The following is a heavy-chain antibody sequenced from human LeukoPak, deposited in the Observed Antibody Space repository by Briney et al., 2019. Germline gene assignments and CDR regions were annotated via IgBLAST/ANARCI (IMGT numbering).Heavy chain of an antibody. CDR1: GYSFTSYW. Sequence: PGESLQISCQGSGYSFTSYWIGWVRQVPGKGLEWMGIIYPGDSDTRYSPSFQGQVTISADKSISTAYLQWSSLKASDTAMYYCARRPDYYDSSGYLDYWGQGTLVTVSS. V-gene: IGHV5-51*01. CDR3: ARRPDYYDSSGYLDY. J-gene: IGHJ4*02. D-gene: IGHD3-22*01. CDR2: IYPGDSDT.